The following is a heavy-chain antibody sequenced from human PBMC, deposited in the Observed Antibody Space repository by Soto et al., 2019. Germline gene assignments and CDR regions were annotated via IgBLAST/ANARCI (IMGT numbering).Heavy chain of an antibody. CDR2: VSIDGGVK. J-gene: IGHJ1*01. Sequence: LVESWGGGVQPRRSITLSCGASGFTGSSFAMHWVRQSPRKGLEWLSVVSIDGGVKFYTDSVKGRFAISRDNSENTVYLQMNSLSPDDTALYVCASEKEAGAAGLVYFQHWGQGTLVTVSS. D-gene: IGHD2-15*01. V-gene: IGHV3-30*09. CDR3: ASEKEAGAAGLVYFQH. CDR1: GFTGSSFA.